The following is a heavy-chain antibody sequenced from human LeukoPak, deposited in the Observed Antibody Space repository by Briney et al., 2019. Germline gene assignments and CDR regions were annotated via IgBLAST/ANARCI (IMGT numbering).Heavy chain of an antibody. CDR1: GDSISRSSYY. J-gene: IGHJ4*02. CDR3: AREYCSGGSCYVDNA. V-gene: IGHV4-39*07. D-gene: IGHD2-15*01. Sequence: SETLSLTCTVSGDSISRSSYYWGWIRQPPGTGLEWIGSIYYSGSTYYNPSLKSRVTISVDTSKNQFSLKLSSVTAADTAVYYCAREYCSGGSCYVDNAWGQGTLVTVSS. CDR2: IYYSGST.